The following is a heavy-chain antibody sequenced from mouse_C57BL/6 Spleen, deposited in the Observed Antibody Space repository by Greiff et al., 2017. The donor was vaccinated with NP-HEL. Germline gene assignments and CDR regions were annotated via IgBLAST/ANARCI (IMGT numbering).Heavy chain of an antibody. V-gene: IGHV1-76*01. CDR1: GYTFTDYY. J-gene: IGHJ4*01. Sequence: QVHVKQSGAELVRPGASVKLSCKASGYTFTDYYINWVKQRPGQGLEWIARIYPGSGNTYYNEKFKGKATLTAEKSSSTAYMQLSSLTSEDSAVYFCARTGTSGAMDYWGQGTSVTVSS. D-gene: IGHD3-1*01. CDR3: ARTGTSGAMDY. CDR2: IYPGSGNT.